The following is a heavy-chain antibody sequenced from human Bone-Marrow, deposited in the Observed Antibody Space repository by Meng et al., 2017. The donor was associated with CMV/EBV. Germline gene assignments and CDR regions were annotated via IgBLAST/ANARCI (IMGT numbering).Heavy chain of an antibody. CDR1: GGSLSGYY. J-gene: IGHJ4*02. CDR2: INHSGST. V-gene: IGHV4-34*01. Sequence: AGYGGSLSGYYWSWIRQPPGKGLEWIGEINHSGSTNYNPSLKSRVTISVDTSKNQFSLKLSSVTAADTAVYYCARERRLGRYYFDYWGQGTLVTVSS. D-gene: IGHD1-26*01. CDR3: ARERRLGRYYFDY.